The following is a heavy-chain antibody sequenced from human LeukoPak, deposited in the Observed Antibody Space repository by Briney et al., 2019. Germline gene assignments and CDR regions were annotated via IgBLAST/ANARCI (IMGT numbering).Heavy chain of an antibody. Sequence: GGSLRLSCAASGFTFSSYEMNWVRQAPGKGLEWLSYISTSGSDTYYGDSVKGRFTISRDNTKNTLYLQMNSLRAEDTALYYCARDRSNNFWYYGLDVWGQGTTVTVSS. CDR2: ISTSGSDT. CDR1: GFTFSSYE. D-gene: IGHD1-20*01. J-gene: IGHJ6*02. V-gene: IGHV3-48*03. CDR3: ARDRSNNFWYYGLDV.